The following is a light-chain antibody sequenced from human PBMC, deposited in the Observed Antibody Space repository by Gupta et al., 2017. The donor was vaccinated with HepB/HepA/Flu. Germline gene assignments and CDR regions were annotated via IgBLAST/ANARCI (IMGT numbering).Light chain of an antibody. CDR2: GAS. CDR1: QSVSSSY. V-gene: IGKV3-20*01. CDR3: QQDGSSRT. Sequence: EIVLTQSPGTLSLSPGERATLSCRASQSVSSSYLTWYQQKPGQAPRLLIYGASSRATGIPDRFSGSGSGTDFTLTSSRLEPEDFAVYYCQQDGSSRTFGQGTKVEIK. J-gene: IGKJ1*01.